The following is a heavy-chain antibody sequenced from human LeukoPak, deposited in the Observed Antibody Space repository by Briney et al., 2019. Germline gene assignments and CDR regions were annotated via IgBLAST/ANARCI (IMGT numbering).Heavy chain of an antibody. Sequence: ASVTVSCKTSGYSFTDYYMHWVRQAPGQGLEWMGWINPNSGGTSSAQKFQGRITMTRDTSITTVYMEVIWLTSDDTAIYYCARADRLHGGPYLIGPWGQGTLVTVSS. V-gene: IGHV1-2*02. D-gene: IGHD3-16*01. J-gene: IGHJ5*02. CDR2: INPNSGGT. CDR1: GYSFTDYY. CDR3: ARADRLHGGPYLIGP.